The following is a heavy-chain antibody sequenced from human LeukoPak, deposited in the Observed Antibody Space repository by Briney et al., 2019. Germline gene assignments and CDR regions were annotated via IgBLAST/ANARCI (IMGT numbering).Heavy chain of an antibody. CDR1: GFTFSDYA. V-gene: IGHV3-23*01. CDR2: ISNSGGNT. CDR3: AKEVGPVLFDY. D-gene: IGHD2-15*01. J-gene: IGHJ4*02. Sequence: PGGSLRLSCATSGFTFSDYAMSWVRQAPGKGLEWVSTISNSGGNTHYADSVMGRFTISRDNSKSTLYLQMNSLSVEDTAVYHCAKEVGPVLFDYWGQGTLVTVSS.